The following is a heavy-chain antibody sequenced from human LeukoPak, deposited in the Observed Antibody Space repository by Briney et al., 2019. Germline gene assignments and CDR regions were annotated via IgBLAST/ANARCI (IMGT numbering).Heavy chain of an antibody. CDR3: VRGGGYSYGPGDH. CDR2: IKQDGSEK. J-gene: IGHJ4*02. V-gene: IGHV3-7*01. Sequence: PGGSLRLSCAASGFTFSSYWMSWVRQAPGKGLEWVANIKQDGSEKYYVDSVKGRFTISRDNAKNSLYLQMNSLRAEDTAVYYCVRGGGYSYGPGDHWGQGTLVTASS. CDR1: GFTFSSYW. D-gene: IGHD5-18*01.